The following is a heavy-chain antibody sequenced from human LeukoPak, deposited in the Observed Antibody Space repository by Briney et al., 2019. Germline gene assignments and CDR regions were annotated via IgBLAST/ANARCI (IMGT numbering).Heavy chain of an antibody. CDR1: GGSISSSSYY. V-gene: IGHV4-39*01. J-gene: IGHJ4*02. CDR3: ARHAYYGGQRIHYFDY. D-gene: IGHD4-23*01. Sequence: SETLSLTCTVSGGSISSSSYYWGWIRQPPGKGLEWIGSIYYSGSTYYNPSLKSRVTISVDTSKNQFSLKLSSVTAADTAVYYCARHAYYGGQRIHYFDYWGQGTLVTVSS. CDR2: IYYSGST.